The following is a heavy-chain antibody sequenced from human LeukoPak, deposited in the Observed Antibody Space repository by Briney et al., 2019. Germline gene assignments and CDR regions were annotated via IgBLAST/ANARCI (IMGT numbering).Heavy chain of an antibody. V-gene: IGHV4-34*01. CDR1: GGSXSGYY. Sequence: XETLSLTCAVYGGSXSGYYWSWIRQPPGKGLEWIGEINHSGSTNYNPSLKSRVTISVDTSKNQFSLKLSSVTAADTAVYYCARAVAGFLDYWGQGTLVTVSS. J-gene: IGHJ4*02. D-gene: IGHD6-19*01. CDR3: ARAVAGFLDY. CDR2: INHSGST.